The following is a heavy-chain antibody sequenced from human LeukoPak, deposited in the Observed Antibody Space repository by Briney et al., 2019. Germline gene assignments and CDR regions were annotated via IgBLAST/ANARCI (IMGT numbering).Heavy chain of an antibody. CDR1: GFKFNIHA. Sequence: GGSLRLSCTTSGFKFNIHAMHWVRQAPGKGLEYVSGINSNGGATFHANSVKGRFTISRDNSKNTLFLQMDSLGLDDTALYFCAKSPTTGWWYFEYWGQGALVTVSS. CDR3: AKSPTTGWWYFEY. CDR2: INSNGGAT. D-gene: IGHD6-19*01. J-gene: IGHJ4*02. V-gene: IGHV3-64*01.